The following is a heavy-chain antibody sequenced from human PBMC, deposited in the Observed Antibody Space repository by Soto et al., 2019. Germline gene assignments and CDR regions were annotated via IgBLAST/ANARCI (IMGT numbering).Heavy chain of an antibody. CDR3: ARQVELYISPRASFGMDF. D-gene: IGHD1-26*01. V-gene: IGHV1-2*02. Sequence: QVQLVQSGAELKKPGASVKVSCKSSGYSFINYYIHWVRQAPGQGLVWMGWINPHSGDTDYAKKFQGRVTMTRDSSISTVVMELNRLTSYDTALYWRARQVELYISPRASFGMDFWGQGTAVTVSS. CDR1: GYSFINYY. J-gene: IGHJ6*02. CDR2: INPHSGDT.